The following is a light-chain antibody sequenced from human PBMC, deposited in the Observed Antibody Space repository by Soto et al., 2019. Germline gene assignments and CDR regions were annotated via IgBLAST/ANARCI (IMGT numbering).Light chain of an antibody. CDR1: SSNIGAGYD. J-gene: IGLJ2*01. CDR3: QSYDSSLLHVV. CDR2: GNS. V-gene: IGLV1-40*01. Sequence: QPVLTQPPSVSGAPGQRVTISCTGSSSNIGAGYDVHWYQQLPGTAPKLLIYGNSNRPSGVPDRFSGSKSGTSASLAITGLQAEDEADYYCQSYDSSLLHVVFGGGTKVTVL.